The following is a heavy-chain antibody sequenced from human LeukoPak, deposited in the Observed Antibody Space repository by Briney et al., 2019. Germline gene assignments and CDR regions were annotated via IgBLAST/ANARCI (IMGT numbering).Heavy chain of an antibody. D-gene: IGHD2-21*01. CDR1: GFPFNLYA. CDR2: IIGNGGGI. V-gene: IGHV3-23*01. J-gene: IGHJ4*02. CDR3: AKDRIADGRYSIDF. Sequence: GGSLRLSCAASGFPFNLYAMNWVRQATGKGLEWVSVIIGNGGGINYTDSVRGRFFISTDNAENTLYLQINSLRVEYTGVYYCAKDRIADGRYSIDFWGQGTLVSVSS.